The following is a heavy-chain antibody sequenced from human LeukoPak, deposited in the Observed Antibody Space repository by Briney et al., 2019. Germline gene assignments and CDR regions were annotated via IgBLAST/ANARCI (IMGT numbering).Heavy chain of an antibody. CDR1: GYTLTELS. CDR3: ARVFVTPRRGSSGWSSWFDP. V-gene: IGHV1-24*01. Sequence: GASVKVSCKVSGYTLTELSMHWVRQAPGKGLEWMGGFDPEDGETIYAQKFQGRVTMTEDTSTDTAYMELRSLRSDDTAAYFCARVFVTPRRGSSGWSSWFDPWGQGTLVTVSS. CDR2: FDPEDGET. D-gene: IGHD6-19*01. J-gene: IGHJ5*02.